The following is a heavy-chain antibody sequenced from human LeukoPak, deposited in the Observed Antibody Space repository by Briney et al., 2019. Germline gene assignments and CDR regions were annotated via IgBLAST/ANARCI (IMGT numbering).Heavy chain of an antibody. CDR2: ISWNSGSI. D-gene: IGHD6-19*01. J-gene: IGHJ4*02. CDR3: AKDSRGYSSGWYYFDY. V-gene: IGHV3-9*01. CDR1: GFTLDDYA. Sequence: GGSLRLSCAACGFTLDDYAMHWVRHAPGKGLEGVSGISWNSGSIGYADSVKGRFTISRDNAKNSLYLQMNSLRAEDTALYYCAKDSRGYSSGWYYFDYWGQGTLVTVSS.